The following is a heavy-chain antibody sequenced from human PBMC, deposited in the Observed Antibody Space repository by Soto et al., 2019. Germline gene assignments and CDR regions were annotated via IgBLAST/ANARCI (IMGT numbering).Heavy chain of an antibody. J-gene: IGHJ4*02. CDR1: GDSVSSNTAA. CDR2: TYYRSNWRH. CDR3: ARGVAGSGFDL. Sequence: SQTLSLTCAISGDSVSSNTAAWNWIRSSPSRGLEWLGRTYYRSNWRHDYAVSVKSRITVNPDTSKNHFSLQLNSVSPDDTAVYYCARGVAGSGFDLWGQGTLVTVSS. D-gene: IGHD6-19*01. V-gene: IGHV6-1*01.